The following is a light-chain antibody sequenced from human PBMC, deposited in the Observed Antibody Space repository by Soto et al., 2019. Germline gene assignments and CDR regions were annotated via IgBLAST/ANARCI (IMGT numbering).Light chain of an antibody. CDR3: QQYGSYPRT. J-gene: IGKJ1*01. V-gene: IGKV1-5*01. CDR2: DAS. CDR1: ETITTS. Sequence: DIQMTQSPSTLSASVGDGVTVTRRASETITTSLAWYQQQPGTAPKVLIYDASTLESGVPSRFSGSGSGTEFTLTISSLQPADFATYYCQQYGSYPRTFGQGTKVDIK.